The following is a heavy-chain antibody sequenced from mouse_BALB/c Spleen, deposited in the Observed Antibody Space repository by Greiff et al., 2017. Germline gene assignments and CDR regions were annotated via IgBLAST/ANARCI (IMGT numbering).Heavy chain of an antibody. J-gene: IGHJ3*01. CDR1: GYTFTSYT. CDR3: ARAYYRYGFAY. CDR2: INPSSGYT. V-gene: IGHV1-4*02. Sequence: QVQLQQSAAELARPRASVKMSCKASGYTFTSYTMHWVKQRPGQGLEWIGYINPSSGYTEYNQKFKDKTTLTADKSSSTAYMQLSSLTSEDSAVYYCARAYYRYGFAYWGQGTLVTVSA. D-gene: IGHD2-14*01.